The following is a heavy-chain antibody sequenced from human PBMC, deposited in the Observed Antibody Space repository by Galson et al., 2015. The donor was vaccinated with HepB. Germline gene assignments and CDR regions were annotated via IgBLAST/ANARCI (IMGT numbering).Heavy chain of an antibody. V-gene: IGHV3-74*01. D-gene: IGHD4-17*01. CDR1: GFTFSSYW. CDR3: ARVSSTRSKSGAKSYGDPSRDAFDI. CDR2: INSDGSST. Sequence: SLRLSCAASGFTFSSYWMHWVRQAPGKGLVWVSRINSDGSSTSYADSVKGRFTISRDNAKNTLYLQMNSLRAEDTAVYYCARVSSTRSKSGAKSYGDPSRDAFDIWGQGTMVTVSS. J-gene: IGHJ3*02.